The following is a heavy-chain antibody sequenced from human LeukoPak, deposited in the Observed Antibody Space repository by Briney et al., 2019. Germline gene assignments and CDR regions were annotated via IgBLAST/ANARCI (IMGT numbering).Heavy chain of an antibody. Sequence: GRSLRLSCAASGFTSSSYAMHWVRQAPGKGLEWVAVISYDGSNKYYADSVKGRFTISRDNSKNTLYLQMNSLRAEDTAVYYCARSINYDFWSGLDYWGQGTLVTVSS. D-gene: IGHD3-3*01. J-gene: IGHJ4*02. V-gene: IGHV3-30-3*01. CDR3: ARSINYDFWSGLDY. CDR2: ISYDGSNK. CDR1: GFTSSSYA.